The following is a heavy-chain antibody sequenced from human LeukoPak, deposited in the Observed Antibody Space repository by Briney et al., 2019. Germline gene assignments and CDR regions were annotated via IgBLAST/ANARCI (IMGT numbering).Heavy chain of an antibody. J-gene: IGHJ3*02. V-gene: IGHV1-18*01. Sequence: ASVKVSCKASGYTFTSYGISWVRQAPGQGLEWMGWISAYNGNTNYAQKLQGRVTMTTDTSTSTAYMELRSLKSDDTAVYYCASLKNYYDSSGYLVTDAFDIWGQGTMVTVSS. D-gene: IGHD3-22*01. CDR3: ASLKNYYDSSGYLVTDAFDI. CDR1: GYTFTSYG. CDR2: ISAYNGNT.